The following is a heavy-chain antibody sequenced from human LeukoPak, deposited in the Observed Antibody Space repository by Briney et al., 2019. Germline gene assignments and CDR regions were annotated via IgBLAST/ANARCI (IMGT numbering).Heavy chain of an antibody. V-gene: IGHV3-33*01. CDR3: ARGWGYDHFDY. D-gene: IGHD2-2*01. Sequence: GRSLRLSCAASGFTFSSYGMHWVRQAPGKGLEWVAVIWYDGSNKFYADSVKGRFTISRDNSKNTLYLQMSSPRAEDTAVYYCARGWGYDHFDYWGQGTLVSVSS. CDR1: GFTFSSYG. CDR2: IWYDGSNK. J-gene: IGHJ4*02.